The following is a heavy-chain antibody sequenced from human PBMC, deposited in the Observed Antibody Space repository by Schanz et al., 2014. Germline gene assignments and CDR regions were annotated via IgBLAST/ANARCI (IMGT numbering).Heavy chain of an antibody. CDR3: ARVRVGDGYLFEY. Sequence: QLQLQESGSGLVKPSQTLSLTCGVSGGSISSGGSSWNWIRLPPGKGLEWIGYIYHSGSTYYNPSLKSRVTISVDTSKNQFSLRLSSVSAADTAVYYCARVRVGDGYLFEYWGQGTLVTVSS. CDR2: IYHSGST. CDR1: GGSISSGGSS. V-gene: IGHV4-30-2*05. D-gene: IGHD5-12*01. J-gene: IGHJ4*02.